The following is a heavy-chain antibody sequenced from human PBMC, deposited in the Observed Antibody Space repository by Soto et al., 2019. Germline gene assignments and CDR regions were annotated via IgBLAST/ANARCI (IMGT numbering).Heavy chain of an antibody. CDR2: IYYSGST. CDR1: GGTISTYY. CDR3: ASDRSSGWDQGYGMDV. Sequence: PSETLALTCTVSGGTISTYYWTWVRQPPGKGLEWIGYIYYSGSTSYNPSLKSRVTISVDTSKNQFSLKLRSVTAADTAVYYCASDRSSGWDQGYGMDVWGQGTTVTVSS. D-gene: IGHD6-19*01. V-gene: IGHV4-59*01. J-gene: IGHJ6*02.